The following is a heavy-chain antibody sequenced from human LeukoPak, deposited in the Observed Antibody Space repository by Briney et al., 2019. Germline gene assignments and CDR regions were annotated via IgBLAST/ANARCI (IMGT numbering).Heavy chain of an antibody. V-gene: IGHV4-38-2*01. CDR1: GYSISSGYY. J-gene: IGHJ4*02. D-gene: IGHD6-13*01. Sequence: SETLSLTCAVSGYSISSGYYWSWIRQPPGKGLEWIGSIYHSGSTYYNPSLKSRVTISVDTSKNQFSLKLSSVTAADTAVYYCATGSPAADYWGQGTLVTVSS. CDR3: ATGSPAADY. CDR2: IYHSGST.